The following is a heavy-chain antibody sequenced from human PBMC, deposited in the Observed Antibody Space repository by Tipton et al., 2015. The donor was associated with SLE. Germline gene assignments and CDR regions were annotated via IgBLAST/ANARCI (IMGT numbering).Heavy chain of an antibody. CDR3: ASLADY. CDR2: VSADGSSR. Sequence: SLRLSCAVSGFTINTYAMHWVRQAPGKGLECVAVVSADGSSRCYADSVKGRFTISTDTSKNTLYLHMNSLRVDDTAVYYCASLADYWGQGTLVTVSS. D-gene: IGHD3-16*01. V-gene: IGHV3-30*04. J-gene: IGHJ4*02. CDR1: GFTINTYA.